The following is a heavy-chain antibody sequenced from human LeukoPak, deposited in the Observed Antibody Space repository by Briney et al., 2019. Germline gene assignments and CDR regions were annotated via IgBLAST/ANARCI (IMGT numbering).Heavy chain of an antibody. Sequence: PSETLSLSCAVSDDSIRSSAYYWGWLGQPPGQGLEWIGSIDYSGSTYDNPSLKSRLTISIDTSKNQFSLKLSSVTAADTAVYYCASEPYGSGSFLGAFDIWGQGTMVTVAS. CDR1: DDSIRSSAYY. CDR2: IDYSGST. D-gene: IGHD3-10*01. CDR3: ASEPYGSGSFLGAFDI. V-gene: IGHV4-39*01. J-gene: IGHJ3*02.